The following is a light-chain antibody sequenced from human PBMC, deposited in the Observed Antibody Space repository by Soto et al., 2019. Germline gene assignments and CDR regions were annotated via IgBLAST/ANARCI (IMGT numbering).Light chain of an antibody. CDR1: QTVTSY. J-gene: IGKJ1*01. V-gene: IGKV3-20*01. CDR2: GAS. Sequence: EIVLTQSPGTLSLSPGETATLSCRASQTVTSYFAWYQQKPGQAPRLLIYGASSRATGIPDRFSGSGSGTDFPLTINGLEHEDFTVYYLQKYGYSPRTFGQGTKVEIK. CDR3: QKYGYSPRT.